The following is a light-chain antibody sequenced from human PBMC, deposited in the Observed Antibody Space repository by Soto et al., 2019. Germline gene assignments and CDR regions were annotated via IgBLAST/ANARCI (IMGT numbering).Light chain of an antibody. CDR3: ASHTTSDTRV. CDR2: EVS. CDR1: SGDVGAYDY. V-gene: IGLV2-14*01. Sequence: QSVLTQPASVSGSPGQSIAISCTGTSGDVGAYDYVSWYQHHPDEAPKLMIYEVSNRPSGVSDRFSGSKSVYTATLTISGLQAEDEADYYCASHTTSDTRVFGTGTKVTVL. J-gene: IGLJ1*01.